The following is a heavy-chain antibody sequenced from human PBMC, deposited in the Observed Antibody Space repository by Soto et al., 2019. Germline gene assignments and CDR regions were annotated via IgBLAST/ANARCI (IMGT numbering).Heavy chain of an antibody. D-gene: IGHD3-3*01. CDR3: ARNVPAPLEWLAYLFDY. V-gene: IGHV3-7*01. CDR2: IKQDGGET. CDR1: GFTFSSYS. Sequence: GGSLRLSCAASGFTFSSYSMSWVRQAPGKGLEWVANIKQDGGETYYVDSVKGRFTISRDNAKNSLYLQMNSLRAEDTDVSYFARNVPAPLEWLAYLFDYWGQGTLVTVSS. J-gene: IGHJ4*02.